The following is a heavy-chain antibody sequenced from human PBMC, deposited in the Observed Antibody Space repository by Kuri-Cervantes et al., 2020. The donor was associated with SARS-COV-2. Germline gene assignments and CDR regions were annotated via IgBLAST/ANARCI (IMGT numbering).Heavy chain of an antibody. J-gene: IGHJ4*02. D-gene: IGHD3-22*01. V-gene: IGHV3-30*18. CDR3: AKDKYYYDSSGYVY. Sequence: GGSLSLTCAASGFTFSSSWMHWVRQAPGKGLEWVAVISYDGSNKYYADSVRGRFTISRDNSKNTLYLQMNSLRAEDTAVYYCAKDKYYYDSSGYVYWGQGTLVTVSS. CDR1: GFTFSSSW. CDR2: ISYDGSNK.